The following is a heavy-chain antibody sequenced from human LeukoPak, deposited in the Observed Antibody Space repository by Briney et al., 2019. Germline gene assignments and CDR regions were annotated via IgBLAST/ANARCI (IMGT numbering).Heavy chain of an antibody. Sequence: SETLSLTCSVSGASITNYYWSWIRQPPGKGLEWIGYIYYSGSTNYNPSLKSRVTISVDTSMNQFSLKLSSVTAADTAVYYCARDLGAAGDYWGQGTLVTVSS. CDR3: ARDLGAAGDY. J-gene: IGHJ4*02. CDR1: GASITNYY. D-gene: IGHD6-13*01. V-gene: IGHV4-59*01. CDR2: IYYSGST.